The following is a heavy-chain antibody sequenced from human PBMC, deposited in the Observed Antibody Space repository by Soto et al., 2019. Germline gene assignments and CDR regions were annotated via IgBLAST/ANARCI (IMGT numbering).Heavy chain of an antibody. CDR2: ISSSSSTI. J-gene: IGHJ6*02. CDR1: GFTFRSYS. Sequence: GGSMRLSCAASGFTFRSYSMNWVRQAPGKGLEWVSYISSSSSTIYYADSVKGRFTISRDNAKNSLYLQMNSLRDEDTAVYYCARKHTFDYYYGMDVWGQGTTVTVSS. V-gene: IGHV3-48*02. CDR3: ARKHTFDYYYGMDV.